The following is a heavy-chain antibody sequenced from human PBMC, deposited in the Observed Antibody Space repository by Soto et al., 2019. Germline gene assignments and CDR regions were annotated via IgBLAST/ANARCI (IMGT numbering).Heavy chain of an antibody. D-gene: IGHD6-19*01. Sequence: ASVKVSCKASGYTFTGYYMHWVRQAPGQGLEWMGWINPNSGGTNYAQKFQGRVTMTRDTSISTAYMELSRLRSDDTAVYYCARVMWGIAVAGTRASDYWGQGTLVTVSS. CDR2: INPNSGGT. J-gene: IGHJ4*02. CDR1: GYTFTGYY. V-gene: IGHV1-2*02. CDR3: ARVMWGIAVAGTRASDY.